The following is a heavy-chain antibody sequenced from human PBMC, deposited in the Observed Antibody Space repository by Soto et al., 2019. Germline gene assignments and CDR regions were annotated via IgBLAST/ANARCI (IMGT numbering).Heavy chain of an antibody. J-gene: IGHJ4*02. CDR2: IYYSGSA. CDR3: ARGLITGSHYSGGWYYFDS. Sequence: SETLSLTCTVSGGSISSGGYYWSWIRQHPGKGLEWIGYIYYSGSAYYNPSLKSRVTISVHTSNSQFSLELSSVTAADTAVYYCARGLITGSHYSGGWYYFDSWGQGTQVTVSS. V-gene: IGHV4-31*03. CDR1: GGSISSGGYY. D-gene: IGHD6-19*01.